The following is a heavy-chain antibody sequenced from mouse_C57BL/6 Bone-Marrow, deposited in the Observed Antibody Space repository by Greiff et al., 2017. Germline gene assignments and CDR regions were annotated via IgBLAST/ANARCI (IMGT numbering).Heavy chain of an antibody. Sequence: EVQLVESGGGLVKPGGSLKLSCAASGFTFSSYAMSWVRQTPEKRLEWVATISDGGSYTYYPDNVKGRFTISRDNAKNNLYLQMSHLKSEDTAMYYCARDFHGSSPLAMDYRGQGTSVTVSS. V-gene: IGHV5-4*01. CDR2: ISDGGSYT. D-gene: IGHD1-1*01. J-gene: IGHJ4*01. CDR3: ARDFHGSSPLAMDY. CDR1: GFTFSSYA.